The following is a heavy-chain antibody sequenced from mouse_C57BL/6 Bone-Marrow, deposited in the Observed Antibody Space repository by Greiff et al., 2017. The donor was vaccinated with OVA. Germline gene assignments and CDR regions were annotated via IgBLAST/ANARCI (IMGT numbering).Heavy chain of an antibody. CDR2: IYPSDSET. J-gene: IGHJ3*01. CDR3: AGDRSPPWFAY. D-gene: IGHD3-2*01. V-gene: IGHV1-61*01. CDR1: GYTFTSYW. Sequence: VQLQQPGAELVRPGSSVKLSCKASGYTFTSYWMDWVKQRPGQGLEWIGNIYPSDSETHYNQKFKDKATLTVDKSSSTAYMQLSSLTSEDSAVYFCAGDRSPPWFAYWGQGTLVTVSA.